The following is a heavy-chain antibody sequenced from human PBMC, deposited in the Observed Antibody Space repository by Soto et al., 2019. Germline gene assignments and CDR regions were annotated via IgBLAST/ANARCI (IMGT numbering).Heavy chain of an antibody. CDR3: ARQLGSGYYYAFDY. CDR1: GGSISSSSYY. CDR2: IYYSGST. V-gene: IGHV4-39*01. D-gene: IGHD3-22*01. J-gene: IGHJ4*02. Sequence: SETLSLTCTVSGGSISSSSYYWGWIRQPPGKGLEWIGSIYYSGSTYYSPSLKSRVTISVDTSKNQFSLKLSSVTAADTAVYYCARQLGSGYYYAFDYWGQGTLVTVSS.